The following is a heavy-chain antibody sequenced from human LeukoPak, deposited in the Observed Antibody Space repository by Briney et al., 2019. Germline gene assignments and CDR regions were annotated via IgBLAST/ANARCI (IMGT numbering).Heavy chain of an antibody. CDR3: ARGGLWFGDMKYYFDY. V-gene: IGHV3-11*04. J-gene: IGHJ4*02. D-gene: IGHD3-10*01. CDR1: GFTFSDYY. CDR2: ISSSGNTI. Sequence: GGSLRLSCAASGFTFSDYYMSWIRQAPGKGLEWVSYISSSGNTIYYADSVKGRFTISRDNSKNTLYLQMNSLRAEDTAVYYCARGGLWFGDMKYYFDYWGQGTLVTVSS.